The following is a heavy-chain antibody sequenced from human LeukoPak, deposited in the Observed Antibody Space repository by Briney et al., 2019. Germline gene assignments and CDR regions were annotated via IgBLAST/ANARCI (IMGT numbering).Heavy chain of an antibody. D-gene: IGHD2-8*01. J-gene: IGHJ5*02. Sequence: PSETLSLTCTVSGGSVSSYYWSWIRQPPGKGLEWIGYIYYSGSTNYNPSPKSRVTISVDTSKNQFSLKLSSVTAADTAVYYCARVDCTNGVCPFDPWGQGTLVTVSS. CDR1: GGSVSSYY. CDR2: IYYSGST. CDR3: ARVDCTNGVCPFDP. V-gene: IGHV4-59*02.